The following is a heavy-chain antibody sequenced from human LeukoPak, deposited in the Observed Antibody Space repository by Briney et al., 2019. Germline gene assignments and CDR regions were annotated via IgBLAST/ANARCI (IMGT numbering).Heavy chain of an antibody. CDR3: ARHMAYDSSSPGPFDY. J-gene: IGHJ4*02. D-gene: IGHD6-6*01. Sequence: PSETLSLTCTVSGGSISSYYWSWIRQPAGKGLEWIGRIYTSGSTNYNPSLKSRVTMSVDTSKNQFSLKLSSVTAADTAVYYCARHMAYDSSSPGPFDYWGQGTLVTVSS. CDR1: GGSISSYY. V-gene: IGHV4-4*07. CDR2: IYTSGST.